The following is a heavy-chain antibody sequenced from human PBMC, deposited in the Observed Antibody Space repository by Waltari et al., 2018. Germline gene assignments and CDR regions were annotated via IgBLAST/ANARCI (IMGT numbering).Heavy chain of an antibody. D-gene: IGHD2-2*03. J-gene: IGHJ4*02. CDR2: VYHDGTT. CDR3: SRQVLGYCTSAACRRLES. CDR1: GYAVNSGFY. Sequence: QVQLLESGPGLVKSSETLSLTCDVSGYAVNSGFYWGWIRQAPWEGLEWVATVYHDGTTFYNPYLKSRLSVSMDTSKNQISLTLKSVTAADTAVYHCSRQVLGYCTSAACRRLESWGQGTLVTVSS. V-gene: IGHV4-38-2*01.